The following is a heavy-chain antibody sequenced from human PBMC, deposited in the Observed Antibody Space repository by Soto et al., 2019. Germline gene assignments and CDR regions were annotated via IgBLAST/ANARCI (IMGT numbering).Heavy chain of an antibody. CDR3: ARWCGLNAFDI. CDR1: GYTFTIYY. Sequence: ASVKVSCKASGYTFTIYYMHWVRQAPGQGLECMGIINPSGGSTSYAQKFQGRVTMTRDTSTSTVYMELSSLRSEDTAVYYCARWCGLNAFDIWGQGTMVTVSS. CDR2: INPSGGST. V-gene: IGHV1-46*03. D-gene: IGHD2-8*01. J-gene: IGHJ3*02.